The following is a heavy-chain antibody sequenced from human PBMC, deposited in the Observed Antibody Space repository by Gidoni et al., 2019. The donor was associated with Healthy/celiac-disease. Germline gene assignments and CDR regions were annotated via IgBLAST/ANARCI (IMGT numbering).Heavy chain of an antibody. D-gene: IGHD3-10*01. J-gene: IGHJ4*02. CDR3: ARDYYGSGSYLDY. CDR1: GGPISSYY. V-gene: IGHV4-59*01. Sequence: QVQLQESGPGLVKPSETLSLTCTVSGGPISSYYWSWIRQPPGKGLEWIGYLYYSGSTNYNPSLKSRVTISIDTSKNQFSLKLSSVTAADTAVYYCARDYYGSGSYLDYWGQGTLVTVSS. CDR2: LYYSGST.